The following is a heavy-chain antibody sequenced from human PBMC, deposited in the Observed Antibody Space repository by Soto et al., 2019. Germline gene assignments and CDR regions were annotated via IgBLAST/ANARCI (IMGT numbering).Heavy chain of an antibody. CDR3: ASGYTMVRGVILNYFAY. J-gene: IGHJ4*02. CDR2: INAGNGNT. Sequence: QVQLVQSGAEVKKPGASVTVACKASGYTFTSYVMHWVRQAPGQRLEGMGWINAGNGNTKYSQKFQGRVTITRDTTANTDNIELSSLRSEDTAVYDCASGYTMVRGVILNYFAYWGQGTLVTVSS. CDR1: GYTFTSYV. D-gene: IGHD3-10*01. V-gene: IGHV1-3*01.